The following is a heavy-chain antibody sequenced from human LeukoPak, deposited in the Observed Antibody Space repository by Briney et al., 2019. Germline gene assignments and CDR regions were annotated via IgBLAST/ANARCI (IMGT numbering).Heavy chain of an antibody. J-gene: IGHJ5*02. D-gene: IGHD6-13*01. CDR2: IHHSGST. Sequence: SEALSLTCTVSGGSISSYYWSWIRQPPGKGLEWIGYIHHSGSTNHNPSLKSRVTISVDTSKNQFSLKLSSVTAADTAVYYCARERIAAAGHMWFDPWGQGTLVTVSS. CDR1: GGSISSYY. CDR3: ARERIAAAGHMWFDP. V-gene: IGHV4-59*01.